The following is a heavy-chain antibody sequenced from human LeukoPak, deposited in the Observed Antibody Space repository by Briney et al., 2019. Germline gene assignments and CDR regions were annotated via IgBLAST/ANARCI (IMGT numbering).Heavy chain of an antibody. V-gene: IGHV4-59*01. D-gene: IGHD5-18*01. J-gene: IGHJ4*02. CDR3: AGFGYSYAEAGY. CDR2: VDHTGST. Sequence: PSETLSLTCSVSDDSITMYYWTWIRQPPGKGLEWIGYVDHTGSTNFNPSLKSRVTISVDTSKNQFSLKLSSVTAADTAVYYCAGFGYSYAEAGYWGQGTLVTVSS. CDR1: DDSITMYY.